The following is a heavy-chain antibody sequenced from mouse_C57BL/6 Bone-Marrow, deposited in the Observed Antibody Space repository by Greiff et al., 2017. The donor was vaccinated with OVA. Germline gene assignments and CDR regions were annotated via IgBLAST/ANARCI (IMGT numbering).Heavy chain of an antibody. CDR2: ISNKANGYTT. V-gene: IGHV7-3*01. J-gene: IGHJ3*01. D-gene: IGHD2-1*01. CDR3: ARSLYLFAY. Sequence: EVKLMESGGGLVQPGGSLSLSCAASGFTFTDYYMSWVRQPPGKALEWLGFISNKANGYTTEYSASVKGRFTISRDNSQSILYLQMNALRAEDSATYYCARSLYLFAYWGQGTLVTVSA. CDR1: GFTFTDYY.